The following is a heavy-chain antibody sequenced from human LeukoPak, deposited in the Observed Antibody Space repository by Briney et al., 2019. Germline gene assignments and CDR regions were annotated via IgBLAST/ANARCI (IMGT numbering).Heavy chain of an antibody. D-gene: IGHD2-15*01. Sequence: GGSLRLSCAASGFTFGSYTVTWVRQAPGKGLEWVSSISGSGGSTYCADSVKGRFTISRDNSKNTLYLRMNSLRVEDTAVYYCAKPRRAATLDYWGQGTLVTVSS. CDR2: ISGSGGST. V-gene: IGHV3-23*01. CDR1: GFTFGSYT. CDR3: AKPRRAATLDY. J-gene: IGHJ4*02.